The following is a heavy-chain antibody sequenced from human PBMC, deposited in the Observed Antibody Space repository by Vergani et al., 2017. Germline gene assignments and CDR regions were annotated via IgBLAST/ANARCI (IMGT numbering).Heavy chain of an antibody. CDR1: GFTFSDYY. CDR3: ARGRSYYDSSGSETHDAFDI. D-gene: IGHD3-22*01. J-gene: IGHJ3*02. Sequence: QVQLVESGGGVVQPGGSLRLSCAASGFTFSDYYMSWIRQAPGKGLEWVSYISSSGSTIYYADSVKGRFTISRDNAKNSLYLQMNSLRAEDTAVYYCARGRSYYDSSGSETHDAFDIWGQGTMVTVSS. CDR2: ISSSGSTI. V-gene: IGHV3-11*04.